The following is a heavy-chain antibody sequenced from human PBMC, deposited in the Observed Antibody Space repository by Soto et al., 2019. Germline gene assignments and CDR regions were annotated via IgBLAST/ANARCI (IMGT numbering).Heavy chain of an antibody. Sequence: QVQLVESGGGVILPGGSLRLSCAASGFTFSSYAMHWVRQAPGTGPEWVAATSSDGTDNVYADSVSGRFTISRDNCKNTLYLQMNSLRSEDAAVYYCARTYECAKSDCYRAFDIWGQGTMVTVSS. CDR2: TSSDGTDN. CDR3: ARTYECAKSDCYRAFDI. V-gene: IGHV3-30*04. D-gene: IGHD2-21*02. CDR1: GFTFSSYA. J-gene: IGHJ3*02.